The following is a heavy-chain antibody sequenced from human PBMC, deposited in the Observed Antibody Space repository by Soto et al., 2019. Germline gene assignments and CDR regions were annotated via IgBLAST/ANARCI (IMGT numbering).Heavy chain of an antibody. D-gene: IGHD2-15*01. CDR1: RAFINSGGFY. Sequence: QVQLQESGPGLVKPSQTLSLTCSVSRAFINSGGFYYSCIRQPPGKGLEWLGYIFHSGSTLYNPSLRGRLTLSADTSRNQLSLHLTSVTAADTAVYYCVRGGIAGHWFDPWGQGILVTVSS. CDR2: IFHSGST. CDR3: VRGGIAGHWFDP. J-gene: IGHJ5*02. V-gene: IGHV4-31*03.